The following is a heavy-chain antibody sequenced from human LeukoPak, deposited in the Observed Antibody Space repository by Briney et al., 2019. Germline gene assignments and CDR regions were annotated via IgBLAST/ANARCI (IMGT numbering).Heavy chain of an antibody. J-gene: IGHJ5*01. CDR2: ISWNSGII. D-gene: IGHD6-19*01. CDR1: GFTFDDYA. CDR3: AKVAAYSSGWYDS. Sequence: PGRSLRLSCAASGFTFDDYAMHWVRQVPGKGLDWVAGISWNSGIIVYADSVKGRFTISRDSAKNSLYLQMNSLRPADTALFYCAKVAAYSSGWYDSWGQGTLVTVSS. V-gene: IGHV3-9*01.